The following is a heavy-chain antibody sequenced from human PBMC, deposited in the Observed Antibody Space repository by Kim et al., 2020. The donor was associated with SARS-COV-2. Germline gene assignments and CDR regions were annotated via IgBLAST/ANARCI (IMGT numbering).Heavy chain of an antibody. V-gene: IGHV3-74*01. D-gene: IGHD2-2*01. Sequence: GGSLRLSCAASGFTFSSYWMHWVRQAPGKGLVWVSRINSDGSSTSYADSVKGRFTISRDNAKNTLYLQMNSLRAEDTAVYYCARVTFTMAPFDYWGQGTLVTVSS. J-gene: IGHJ4*02. CDR3: ARVTFTMAPFDY. CDR1: GFTFSSYW. CDR2: INSDGSST.